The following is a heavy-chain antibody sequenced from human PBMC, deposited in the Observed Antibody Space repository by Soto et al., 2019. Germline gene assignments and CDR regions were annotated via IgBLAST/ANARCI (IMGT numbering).Heavy chain of an antibody. D-gene: IGHD5-12*01. J-gene: IGHJ2*01. CDR1: GFTFSDYY. CDR2: ISSSGSTI. V-gene: IGHV3-11*01. Sequence: QVQLVESGGGLVKPGGSLRLSCAASGFTFSDYYMSWIRQAPGKGLEWVSYISSSGSTIYYADSVKGRFTISRDNAKNSMYLQMNSLRAEETAVYYCARSPSGYDYENWYFDLWGRGTLVTVSS. CDR3: ARSPSGYDYENWYFDL.